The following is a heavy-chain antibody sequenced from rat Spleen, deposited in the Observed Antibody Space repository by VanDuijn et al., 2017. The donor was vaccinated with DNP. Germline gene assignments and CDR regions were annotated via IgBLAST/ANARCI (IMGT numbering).Heavy chain of an antibody. Sequence: EVQLVESGGDLVQPGRSLKLSCVASGFTFTDYWMTWIRQVPGKGLEWVASITSSGGGTFYSDSVKGRFSVSSVNAKNTLYLQMNSLRSEDTATYYCARANYGGYYWGRGVMVTVSSESQSSPTVFPLVSCESPLSDENLVAPLLPIVSRIMFSDAMDAWGQGTSVTVSS. J-gene: IGHJ4*01. D-gene: IGHD1-11*01. V-gene: IGHV5-31*01. CDR1: GFTFTDYW. CDR2: ITSSGGGT. CDR3: ARANYGGYYWGRGVMVTVSSESQSSPTVFPLVSCESPLSDENLVAPLLPIVSRIMFSDAMDA.